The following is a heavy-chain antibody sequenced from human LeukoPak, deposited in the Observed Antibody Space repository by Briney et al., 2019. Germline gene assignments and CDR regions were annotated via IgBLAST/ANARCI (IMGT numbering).Heavy chain of an antibody. CDR3: ARENWSSTSCYSALDY. J-gene: IGHJ4*02. V-gene: IGHV1-69*05. D-gene: IGHD2-2*01. CDR1: GGTFSSYA. CDR2: IIPIFGTA. Sequence: SVKVSCKASGGTFSSYAISWVRQAPGQGLEWMGGIIPIFGTANYAQKFQGRVTITTDESTSTAYMELSSLRSEDTAVYYCARENWSSTSCYSALDYWGQGTLVTVSS.